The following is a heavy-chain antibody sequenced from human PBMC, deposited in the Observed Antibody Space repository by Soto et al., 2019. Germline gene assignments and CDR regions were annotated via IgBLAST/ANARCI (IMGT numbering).Heavy chain of an antibody. CDR3: ARDSSSSLIDY. V-gene: IGHV3-11*06. CDR1: GFTFSDYY. CDR2: ISSSSSYT. D-gene: IGHD6-13*01. J-gene: IGHJ4*02. Sequence: PGGSLRLSCAASGFTFSDYYMSWIRQAPGKGLEWVSYISSSSSYTNYADSVKGRFTISRDNAKNSLYLQMNSLRAEDTAVYYCARDSSSSLIDYWGQGTLVTVSS.